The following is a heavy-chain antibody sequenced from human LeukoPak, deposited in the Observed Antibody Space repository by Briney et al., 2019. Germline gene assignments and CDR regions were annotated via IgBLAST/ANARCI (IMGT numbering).Heavy chain of an antibody. Sequence: ASVKVSCKAPGYTFTDYYMQWVRQAPGQGLEWMGWINPNSGGTNYAQQFQGRVTMTMDTSISTAYMELSRLRSDDTAVYYCARWPVTGDDAYDIGGRGQWSPSLQ. D-gene: IGHD7-27*01. CDR1: GYTFTDYY. CDR3: ARWPVTGDDAYDI. J-gene: IGHJ3*02. V-gene: IGHV1-2*02. CDR2: INPNSGGT.